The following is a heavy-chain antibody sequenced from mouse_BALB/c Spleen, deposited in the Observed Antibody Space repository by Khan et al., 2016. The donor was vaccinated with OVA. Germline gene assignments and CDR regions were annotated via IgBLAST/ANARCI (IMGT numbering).Heavy chain of an antibody. CDR1: GYTFTSYT. V-gene: IGHV1-4*01. Sequence: QVRLQQSGAELARPGASVKMSCTASGYTFTSYTIHWVKQRPGQGLEWIGYINPTNIYTNYNQKFRDKATLTADKSSRTAYMQLSSMTSEDSAVYCCSRAGPDHCTYIAWFASWGQGTLVTVSA. J-gene: IGHJ3*01. D-gene: IGHD2-10*01. CDR2: INPTNIYT. CDR3: SRAGPDHCTYIAWFAS.